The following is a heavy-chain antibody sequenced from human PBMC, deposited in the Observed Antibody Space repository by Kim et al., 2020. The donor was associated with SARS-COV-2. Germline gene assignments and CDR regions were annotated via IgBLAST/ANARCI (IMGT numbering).Heavy chain of an antibody. D-gene: IGHD6-19*01. CDR3: AIGSSKLKLNWFDP. J-gene: IGHJ5*02. V-gene: IGHV4-34*01. CDR2: INHSGST. Sequence: SETLSLTCAVYGGSFSGYYWSWIRQPPGKGLEWIGEINHSGSTNYNPSLKSRVTISVDTSKNQFSLKLSSVTAADTAVYYCAIGSSKLKLNWFDPWGQGTLVTVSS. CDR1: GGSFSGYY.